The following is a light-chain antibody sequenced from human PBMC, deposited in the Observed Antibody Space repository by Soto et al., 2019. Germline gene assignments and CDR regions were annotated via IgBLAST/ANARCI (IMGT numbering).Light chain of an antibody. CDR1: RSDVGVYNY. Sequence: QSVLTQPASVSGSPGQSITISCTGSRSDVGVYNYVSWYQHHPGKAPKLMIYEVSNRPSGVSSRFSGSKSGNTASLTISGLQAEDEADYFCSSYTSNSTYVFGTGTKLTVL. V-gene: IGLV2-14*01. J-gene: IGLJ1*01. CDR3: SSYTSNSTYV. CDR2: EVS.